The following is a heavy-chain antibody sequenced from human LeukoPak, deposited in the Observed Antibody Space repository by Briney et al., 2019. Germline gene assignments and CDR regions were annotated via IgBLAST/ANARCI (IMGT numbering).Heavy chain of an antibody. J-gene: IGHJ4*02. CDR1: GFTFSNYW. D-gene: IGHD6-13*01. CDR3: ARGQGSSWYYYFDY. Sequence: GGSLRLSCAASGFTFSNYWMSWVREAPGKGLEWVASIKQDGSEKYYVDSVKGRFTISRDNAKSSLYLQMNSLRAEDTAVYYCARGQGSSWYYYFDYWGQGTLVTVSS. CDR2: IKQDGSEK. V-gene: IGHV3-7*01.